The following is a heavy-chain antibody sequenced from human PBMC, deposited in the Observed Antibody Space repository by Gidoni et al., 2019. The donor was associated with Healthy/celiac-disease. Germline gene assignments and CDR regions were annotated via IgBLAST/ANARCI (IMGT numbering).Heavy chain of an antibody. CDR3: TTGRDGDPILNAFDI. Sequence: EVQLVESGGGLVKPGGSLRLSRAASGFTFSNAWMIWVRQAPGKGLEWVGRIKSKTDGGTTDYAAPVKGRFTISRDDSKNTLYLQMNSLKTEDTAVYYCTTGRDGDPILNAFDIWGQGTMVTVSS. V-gene: IGHV3-15*01. CDR1: GFTFSNAW. J-gene: IGHJ3*02. D-gene: IGHD4-17*01. CDR2: IKSKTDGGTT.